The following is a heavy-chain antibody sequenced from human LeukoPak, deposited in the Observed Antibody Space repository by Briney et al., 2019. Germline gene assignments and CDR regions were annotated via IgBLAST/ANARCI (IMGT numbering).Heavy chain of an antibody. J-gene: IGHJ6*02. Sequence: ASVKVSCKASGYAFTGYDINWVRQATGQGLEWMGWMNPNSGNTGYAQKFQGRVTMTRNTSISTAYMELSSLRSEDTAVYYCARVTMVRGVIYYYYYGMDVWGQGTTVTVSS. CDR3: ARVTMVRGVIYYYYYGMDV. CDR1: GYAFTGYD. D-gene: IGHD3-10*01. CDR2: MNPNSGNT. V-gene: IGHV1-8*01.